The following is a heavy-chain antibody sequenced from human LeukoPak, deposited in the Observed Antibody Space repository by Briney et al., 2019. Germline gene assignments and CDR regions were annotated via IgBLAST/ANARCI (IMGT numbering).Heavy chain of an antibody. CDR3: ARQGYYDFWSGYYPEWFDP. V-gene: IGHV4-30-4*07. CDR2: IYYSGST. D-gene: IGHD3-3*01. J-gene: IGHJ5*02. Sequence: PSQTLSLTCAVSGGSISSGGYSWSWIRQPPGKGLEWIGYIYYSGSTNYNPSLKSRVTISVDTSKNQFSLKLSSVTAADTAVYYCARQGYYDFWSGYYPEWFDPWGQGTLVTVSS. CDR1: GGSISSGGYS.